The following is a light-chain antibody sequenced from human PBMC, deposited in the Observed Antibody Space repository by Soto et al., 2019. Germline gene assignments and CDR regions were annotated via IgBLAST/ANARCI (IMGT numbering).Light chain of an antibody. CDR2: WAS. CDR3: QQYYTPLSLT. V-gene: IGKV4-1*01. CDR1: KSVLSTSNNKHY. J-gene: IGKJ4*01. Sequence: DIVMTQSPDSLAVSLGERATINCKSSKSVLSTSNNKHYLAWYQQKPGQPPKLLIYWASTRESGVPDRFIGSGSGIDFTLTISSLKAEDVAVYYFQQYYTPLSLTFGGGTKVEI.